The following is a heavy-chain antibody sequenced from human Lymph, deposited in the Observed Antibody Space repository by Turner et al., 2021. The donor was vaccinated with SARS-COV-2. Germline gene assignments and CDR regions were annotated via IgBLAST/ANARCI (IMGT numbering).Heavy chain of an antibody. CDR2: INWSGGSI. CDR1: GFIFDDYA. Sequence: EVQLVESGGGLVQSGRSLRLSCAASGFIFDDYAMNWVRQAPGKGLEWVSGINWSGGSIAYADSVKGRFTISRDNPKNSLYLQMNSLRAEDTAFYYCAKDLAGTYYSSFDYWGQGTLVTVSS. J-gene: IGHJ4*02. D-gene: IGHD1-26*01. CDR3: AKDLAGTYYSSFDY. V-gene: IGHV3-9*01.